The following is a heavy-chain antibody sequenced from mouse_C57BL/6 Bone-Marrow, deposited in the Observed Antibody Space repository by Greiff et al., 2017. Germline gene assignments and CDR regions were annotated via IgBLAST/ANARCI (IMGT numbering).Heavy chain of an antibody. CDR1: GFSLTSYG. J-gene: IGHJ4*01. CDR2: IWGGGST. Sequence: QVQLKESGPGLVAPSQSLSITCTVSGFSLTSYGVDWVRQPPGTGLEWLGVIWGGGSTNYNSALRSRLSISKDNSKSQVFLKMNSLQNDDTAMYYCAKHGEYHYAMDYWGQGTSVTVSS. CDR3: AKHGEYHYAMDY. V-gene: IGHV2-9*01. D-gene: IGHD5-1*01.